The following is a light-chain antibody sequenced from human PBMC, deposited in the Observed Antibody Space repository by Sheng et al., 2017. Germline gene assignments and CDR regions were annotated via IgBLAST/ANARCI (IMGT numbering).Light chain of an antibody. V-gene: IGLV1-51*01. CDR2: DND. Sequence: QSVLTQPPSVSATPGQRVTISCSGSSSNIGNNYVSWYQQLPGTAPKLLISDNDKRPSPVPDRFSGSKSGTSATLAISGLQTGDEADYYCATWDSLLSVLVFGGGTKLTVL. J-gene: IGLJ3*02. CDR3: ATWDSLLSVLV. CDR1: SSNIGNNY.